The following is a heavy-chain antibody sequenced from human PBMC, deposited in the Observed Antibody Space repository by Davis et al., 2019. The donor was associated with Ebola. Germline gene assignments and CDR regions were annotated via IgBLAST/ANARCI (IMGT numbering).Heavy chain of an antibody. J-gene: IGHJ3*02. CDR1: RGSINSQY. CDR3: ASIHQVRAQNSFDI. CDR2: IYYSGNT. D-gene: IGHD2/OR15-2a*01. Sequence: PSETLSLTCTVSRGSINSQYWSWIRQPPGKGLEWIGYIYYSGNTTYNPLLESRVTISIDTSKNQFSLKLRSVTAADTAVYFCASIHQVRAQNSFDIWGQGTFVTVSS. V-gene: IGHV4-59*11.